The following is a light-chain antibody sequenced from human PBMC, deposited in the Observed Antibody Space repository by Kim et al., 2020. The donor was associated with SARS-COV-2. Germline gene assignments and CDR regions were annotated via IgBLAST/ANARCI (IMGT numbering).Light chain of an antibody. CDR2: SAD. J-gene: IGLJ1*01. V-gene: IGLV7-43*01. Sequence: PAGTVTLTWFSSTGGVTTGYWRNRFQQKPGQAPRALIYSADSKHSWTPARFSGSRIGDKAALTLSGVQPEDEADYYCRLYYGGAYVFGGGTKVTVL. CDR1: TGGVTTGYW. CDR3: RLYYGGAYV.